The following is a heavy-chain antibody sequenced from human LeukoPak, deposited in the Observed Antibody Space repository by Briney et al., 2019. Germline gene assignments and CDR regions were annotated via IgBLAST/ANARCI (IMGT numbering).Heavy chain of an antibody. D-gene: IGHD1-26*01. Sequence: GESLQISCQGSGYSFTTYWIAWVRQMPGKGLEWMGIIYPGDSDTRYSPSFQGQVTISADKSISTAYLQWSTLKASDTAMYYCARPLQSGSFSGFDYWGQGTLVTVSS. J-gene: IGHJ4*02. CDR1: GYSFTTYW. CDR2: IYPGDSDT. V-gene: IGHV5-51*01. CDR3: ARPLQSGSFSGFDY.